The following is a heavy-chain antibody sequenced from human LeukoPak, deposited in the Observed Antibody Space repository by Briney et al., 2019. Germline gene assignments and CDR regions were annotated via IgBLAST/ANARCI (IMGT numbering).Heavy chain of an antibody. CDR3: ARGGSSFYSSSWYYYYGMDV. CDR2: ISGSSVSI. V-gene: IGHV3-48*01. J-gene: IGHJ6*02. D-gene: IGHD6-13*01. Sequence: GGSLRLSCAASGFSFSTFSMSWVRQAPGKGLEWVSYISGSSVSIYNTDSTKGRFTISRENAKNSLYLQMNSLRAGDTAVYYCARGGSSFYSSSWYYYYGMDVWGQGTTVTVSS. CDR1: GFSFSTFS.